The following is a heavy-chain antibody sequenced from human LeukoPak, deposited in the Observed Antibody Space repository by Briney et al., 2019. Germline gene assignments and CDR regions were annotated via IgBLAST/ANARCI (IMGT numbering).Heavy chain of an antibody. V-gene: IGHV4-59*08. CDR2: IYYSGST. J-gene: IGHJ4*02. D-gene: IGHD1-26*01. CDR1: GGTISSYY. CDR3: GRGGIVGATWGIDY. Sequence: SETLSFTCTVSGGTISSYYWSWHRQPPGKGLKWIGNIYYSGSTNYNPSLKSRVTISVDTSKNQFSLKLSSVTAAAAAVYYWGRGGIVGATWGIDYWGQGTLFTVSS.